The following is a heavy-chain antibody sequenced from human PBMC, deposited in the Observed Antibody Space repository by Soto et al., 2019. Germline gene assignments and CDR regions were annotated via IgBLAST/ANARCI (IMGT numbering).Heavy chain of an antibody. CDR2: IFSNDEK. Sequence: QVTLTESGPVVVKPTETLTLTCTVSGFSLSHARVGVRWIRQPPGKALEWLAHIFSNDEKSYSTSLKNRLTISKDTSKSQVVLTMTNVDPVDSGTYYCALIKDCSRTDCYLAAFDPWGQGTLVTVSS. CDR1: GFSLSHARVG. D-gene: IGHD2-2*01. J-gene: IGHJ5*02. CDR3: ALIKDCSRTDCYLAAFDP. V-gene: IGHV2-26*01.